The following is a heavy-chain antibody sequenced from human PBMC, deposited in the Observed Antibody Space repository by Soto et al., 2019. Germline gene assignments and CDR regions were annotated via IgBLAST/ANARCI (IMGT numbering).Heavy chain of an antibody. Sequence: QAQVVQSGAEVRQPGSSVKLSCKASEGTFNSYAIAWVRQAPGHGLEWMGGIIPYYNTLNYAQKFQDRVTITADDSTNTVYMELSSLRSDDTAVYFCASGASRWYPYFFDSWAQGTLVTVSA. CDR1: EGTFNSYA. CDR2: IIPYYNTL. V-gene: IGHV1-69*01. D-gene: IGHD6-13*01. J-gene: IGHJ4*02. CDR3: ASGASRWYPYFFDS.